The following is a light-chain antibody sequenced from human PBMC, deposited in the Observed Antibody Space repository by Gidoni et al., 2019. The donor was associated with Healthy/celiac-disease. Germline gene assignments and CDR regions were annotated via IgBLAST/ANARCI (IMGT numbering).Light chain of an antibody. CDR1: QSISSY. J-gene: IGKJ5*01. CDR2: AAS. V-gene: IGKV1-39*01. CDR3: QQSYSTPPIT. Sequence: DIQMTQSPSSLSASVGDRVTITCRASQSISSYLNWYQQKPGKTPKLLIYAASSLQSGVPSRFSGSESGTDFTLTISSLQPKDFATYYCQQSYSTPPITFGQGTRLEIK.